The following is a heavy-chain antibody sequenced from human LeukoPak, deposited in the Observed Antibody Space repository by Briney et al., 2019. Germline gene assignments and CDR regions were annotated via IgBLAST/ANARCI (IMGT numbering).Heavy chain of an antibody. V-gene: IGHV4-38-2*02. CDR3: ARDYRTTVVAHAAFDI. J-gene: IGHJ3*02. CDR2: IYHSGST. CDR1: GYSISSGYY. Sequence: PSETLSLTCTVSGYSISSGYYWGWIRQPPGKGLEWIGSIYHSGSTYYNPSLKSRVTISVDTSKNQFSLKLSSVTAADTAVYYCARDYRTTVVAHAAFDIWGQGTMVTVSS. D-gene: IGHD4-23*01.